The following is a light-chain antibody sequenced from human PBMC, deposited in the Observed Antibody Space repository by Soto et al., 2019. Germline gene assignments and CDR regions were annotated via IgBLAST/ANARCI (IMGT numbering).Light chain of an antibody. J-gene: IGKJ5*01. CDR1: QSVSSY. Sequence: EIVFTQSPATLSLSPGERATLSCSASQSVSSYLAWYQQKPGQAPRLLISDASNRATGIPARFSGSGSGTDFTLTISSLEPEDFAVYYCQQRSNWPPIFGQGTRLEIK. V-gene: IGKV3-11*01. CDR3: QQRSNWPPI. CDR2: DAS.